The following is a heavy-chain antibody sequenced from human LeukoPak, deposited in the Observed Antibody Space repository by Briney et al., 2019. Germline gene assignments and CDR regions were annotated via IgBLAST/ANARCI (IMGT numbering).Heavy chain of an antibody. V-gene: IGHV1-46*03. D-gene: IGHD3-22*01. CDR1: GYTFTSYY. CDR3: AREGSDSSGYYRFDP. J-gene: IGHJ5*02. Sequence: ASVKVSCXASGYTFTSYYMHWVRQAPGQGLAWMGIINPSGGSTSYAQKFQGRVTMTRDTSTSTVYMELSSLRSEDTAVYYCAREGSDSSGYYRFDPWGQGTLVTVSS. CDR2: INPSGGST.